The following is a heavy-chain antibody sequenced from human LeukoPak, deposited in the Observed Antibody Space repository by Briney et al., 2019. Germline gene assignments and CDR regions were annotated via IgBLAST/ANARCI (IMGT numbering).Heavy chain of an antibody. J-gene: IGHJ4*02. Sequence: GGSLRLSCAASGFTVSSNYMSWVRQAPGKGLEWVSVIYISGSTYYTDSVKGRFTVSRDNSKNTLYLQMNSLRADDTAVYYCAKEGGSGSYYNGHFDYWGQGTLVTVSS. CDR1: GFTVSSNY. V-gene: IGHV3-53*01. CDR3: AKEGGSGSYYNGHFDY. CDR2: IYISGST. D-gene: IGHD3-10*01.